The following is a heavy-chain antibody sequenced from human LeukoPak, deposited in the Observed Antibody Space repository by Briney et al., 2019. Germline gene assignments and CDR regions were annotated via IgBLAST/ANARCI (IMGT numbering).Heavy chain of an antibody. J-gene: IGHJ4*02. CDR3: ARDLEDFDSPANDY. CDR1: GDSISGYY. CDR2: IYAPGSG. D-gene: IGHD2-15*01. V-gene: IGHV4-4*07. Sequence: KTSETLSLTCTVSGDSISGYYWAWVRQPAGKGLEWIGHIYAPGSGNYSPSFKSRVTMSIDMSNNQFSLRLNSVTAADTAMYYCARDLEDFDSPANDYWGQGTHVIVSP.